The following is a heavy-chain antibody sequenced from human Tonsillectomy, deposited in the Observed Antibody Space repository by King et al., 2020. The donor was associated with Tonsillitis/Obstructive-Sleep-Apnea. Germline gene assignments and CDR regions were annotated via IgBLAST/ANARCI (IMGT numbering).Heavy chain of an antibody. J-gene: IGHJ4*02. V-gene: IGHV3-23*04. CDR1: GFTFNSYA. CDR3: ATDRRWYFGN. Sequence: VQQVESGGALVQPGGSLRLSCAASGFTFNSYALSWVRQAPGKGLEWVSTISGSGTNIYYAGSGKGRFTISRDNSKNTLYLQMHSLRAEDTAIYYCATDRRWYFGNWGQGTLVTVSS. D-gene: IGHD2-15*01. CDR2: ISGSGTNI.